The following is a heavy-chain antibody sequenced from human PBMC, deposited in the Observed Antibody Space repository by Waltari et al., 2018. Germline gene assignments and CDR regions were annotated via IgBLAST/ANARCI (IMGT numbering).Heavy chain of an antibody. Sequence: QLQLQESGPGLVKPSGTLSLTCAVSGGSISSSNCCSWVRQPPGKGLEWIGESDHSGGTNYNPSRNSRVTTSVDKSKNQCSLKLGSATAADTAVYYSARRRSSWYYYFDYWGQGTLVTVSS. CDR2: SDHSGGT. CDR3: ARRRSSWYYYFDY. CDR1: GGSISSSNC. D-gene: IGHD6-13*01. J-gene: IGHJ4*02. V-gene: IGHV4-4*02.